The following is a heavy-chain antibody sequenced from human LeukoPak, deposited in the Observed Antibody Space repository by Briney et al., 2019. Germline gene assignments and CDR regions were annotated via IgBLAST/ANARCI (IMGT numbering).Heavy chain of an antibody. CDR3: AGDRGWSQTYGSGTYGLDY. J-gene: IGHJ4*02. CDR1: GFIFTNYA. V-gene: IGHV3-23*01. D-gene: IGHD3-10*01. Sequence: PGRSLRLSSAASGFIFTNYAMIWVRHAPGKGREWVSSIRGNVGTTYYADSVKGRFNIFRDNSKNTLYLQMNSLRAEDTAVYYWAGDRGWSQTYGSGTYGLDYWGQGTLVTVSS. CDR2: IRGNVGTT.